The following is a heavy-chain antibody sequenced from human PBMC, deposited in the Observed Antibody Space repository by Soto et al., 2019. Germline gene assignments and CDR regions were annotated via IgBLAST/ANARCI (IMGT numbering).Heavy chain of an antibody. CDR3: ARPGGLDRDFNS. CDR1: GGTFSSDS. Sequence: QVQLVQSGAEVKKPGSSVKVSCKASGGTFSSDSFSWVRQAPGQGLEWMGGIIPMFDTPLYAQKFQDRVTITADESTSRAYMQLSSLRSGDTADYYCARPGGLDRDFNSWGQGSLVTVSS. J-gene: IGHJ4*02. V-gene: IGHV1-69*12. D-gene: IGHD2-15*01. CDR2: IIPMFDTP.